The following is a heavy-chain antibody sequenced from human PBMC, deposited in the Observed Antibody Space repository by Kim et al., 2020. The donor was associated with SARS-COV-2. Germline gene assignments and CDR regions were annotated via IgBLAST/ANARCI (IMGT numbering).Heavy chain of an antibody. J-gene: IGHJ6*03. Sequence: GGSLRLACAASGFPFSSYDMHWVRQATGKGLEWVSALVTAGDTYYPGSVKDRFPISRENAKNSLYLQMNSLRAGDTAVYYCARGDIVVVPAAGIYNFYMDGWGKGTTVTVSS. D-gene: IGHD2-2*01. CDR3: ARGDIVVVPAAGIYNFYMDG. CDR1: GFPFSSYD. V-gene: IGHV3-13*01. CDR2: LVTAGDT.